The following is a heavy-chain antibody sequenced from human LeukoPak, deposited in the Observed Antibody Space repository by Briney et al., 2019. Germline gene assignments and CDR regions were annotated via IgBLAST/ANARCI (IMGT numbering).Heavy chain of an antibody. Sequence: SETLSLTCAVYGGSFSGYYWSWIRQPPGKGLEWIGEINHSGSTNYNPSLKSRVTISVDTSKNQFSLKLSSVTAADTAVYYCARGRIAAAGTDYYYGMDVWGQGTTVTVSS. CDR2: INHSGST. V-gene: IGHV4-34*01. J-gene: IGHJ6*02. CDR1: GGSFSGYY. CDR3: ARGRIAAAGTDYYYGMDV. D-gene: IGHD6-13*01.